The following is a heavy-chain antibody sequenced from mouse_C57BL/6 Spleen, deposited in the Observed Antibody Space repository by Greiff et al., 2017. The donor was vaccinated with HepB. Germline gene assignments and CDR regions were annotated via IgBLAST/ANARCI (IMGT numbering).Heavy chain of an antibody. CDR1: GYTFTSYW. Sequence: VQLQQSGAELAKPGASVKLSCKASGYTFTSYWMHWVKQRPGQGLKWIGYINPSNAYTNYNQSFKDKATLTADKSSSTAYMQLNSLTYDDSAVYYCASGYDALAYWGQGTLVTVSA. D-gene: IGHD2-2*01. CDR2: INPSNAYT. V-gene: IGHV1-7*01. CDR3: ASGYDALAY. J-gene: IGHJ3*01.